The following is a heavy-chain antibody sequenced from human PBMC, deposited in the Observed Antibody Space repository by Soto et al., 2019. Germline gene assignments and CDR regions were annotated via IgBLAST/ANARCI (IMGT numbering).Heavy chain of an antibody. CDR1: GGSLTNYG. CDR3: ARGDATKLGVPNYYGMDV. V-gene: IGHV1-69*12. CDR2: IIPVFGTA. J-gene: IGHJ6*02. Sequence: QVQLVQSGAEVKKPGSSVKVSCKASGGSLTNYGVSWVRQAPGQGLEWMGGIIPVFGTANYAQKFQGRVTIAADESKSRVLMDVLSLRSEDTAVYYCARGDATKLGVPNYYGMDVWGQWTTVTVSS. D-gene: IGHD1-26*01.